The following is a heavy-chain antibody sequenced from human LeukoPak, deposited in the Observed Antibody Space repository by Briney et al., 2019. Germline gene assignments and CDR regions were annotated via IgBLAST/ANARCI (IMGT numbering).Heavy chain of an antibody. CDR1: GYTFSSYV. J-gene: IGHJ6*02. CDR2: INAGNGST. CDR3: ARRSGVGRDGYKSRGFYYYYGMDV. V-gene: IGHV1-3*01. D-gene: IGHD5-24*01. Sequence: ASVKVSCKASGYTFSSYVMTWVRQAPGQGLEWMGWINAGNGSTKYSQKFQGRVTITRDTSASTAYMELSSLRSEDTAVYYCARRSGVGRDGYKSRGFYYYYGMDVWGQGTTVTVSS.